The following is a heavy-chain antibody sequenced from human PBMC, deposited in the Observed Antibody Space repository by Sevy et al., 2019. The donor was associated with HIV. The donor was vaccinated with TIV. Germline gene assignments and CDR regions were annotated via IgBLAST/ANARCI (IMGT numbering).Heavy chain of an antibody. Sequence: GGSLRLSCAASGFTFSSYAMHWVRQAPGKGLEWVAVISYDGSNKYYAYSVKGRFTISRDNSKNTLYLQMNSLRAEDTAVYYCARDGRIVGATYYFDYWGQGTLVTVSS. V-gene: IGHV3-30-3*01. D-gene: IGHD1-26*01. J-gene: IGHJ4*02. CDR3: ARDGRIVGATYYFDY. CDR1: GFTFSSYA. CDR2: ISYDGSNK.